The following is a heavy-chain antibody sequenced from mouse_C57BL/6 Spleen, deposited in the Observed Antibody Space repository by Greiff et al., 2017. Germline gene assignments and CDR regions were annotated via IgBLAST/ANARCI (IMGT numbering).Heavy chain of an antibody. V-gene: IGHV1-81*01. CDR1: GYTFTSYG. Sequence: VQLQQSGAELARPGASVKLSCKASGYTFTSYGISWVKQRPGQGLEWIGEIYPRSGNTYYNEKFKGKATLTADKSSSTAYLELRSLTSEDSAVYFCARGQLRLRYYWGQGTTLTVSS. CDR3: ARGQLRLRYY. D-gene: IGHD3-2*02. J-gene: IGHJ2*01. CDR2: IYPRSGNT.